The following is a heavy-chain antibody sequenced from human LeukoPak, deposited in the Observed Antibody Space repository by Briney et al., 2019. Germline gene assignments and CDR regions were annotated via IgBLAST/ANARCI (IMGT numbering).Heavy chain of an antibody. J-gene: IGHJ4*02. CDR3: AKDKQNLRAATEFFDY. CDR2: MSGSGGTT. CDR1: GFTFSSYA. V-gene: IGHV3-23*01. D-gene: IGHD2-15*01. Sequence: PVGSLRLSCAASGFTFSSYAMSWVRQAPGKGLEWVSVMSGSGGTTYYAESVKGRFTISRDYSKNTLYLQMDSLRAEDTAVYYCAKDKQNLRAATEFFDYWGQGTLVIVSS.